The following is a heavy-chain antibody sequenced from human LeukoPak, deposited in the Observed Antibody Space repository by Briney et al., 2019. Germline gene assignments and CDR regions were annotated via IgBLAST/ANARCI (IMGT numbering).Heavy chain of an antibody. J-gene: IGHJ2*01. Sequence: PSQTLSLTCTVSGGSISSGGYYWSWIRQHPGKGLEWIGYIYYSGSTYYNPSLNSRVTISVDTSKNQFSLKLSSVTAADTAVYYCARDRYTVASWYFDLWGRGTLVTVSS. CDR2: IYYSGST. CDR1: GGSISSGGYY. D-gene: IGHD4-23*01. CDR3: ARDRYTVASWYFDL. V-gene: IGHV4-31*03.